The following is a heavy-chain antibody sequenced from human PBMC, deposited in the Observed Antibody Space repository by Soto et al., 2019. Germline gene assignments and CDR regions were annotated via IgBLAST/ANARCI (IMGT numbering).Heavy chain of an antibody. J-gene: IGHJ1*01. CDR2: IKSKPDGGTT. CDR3: TTDKLGASDGGNFQQ. D-gene: IGHD7-27*01. Sequence: EVQLVESGGGLVKPGGSLRLSCAASGFTFSNAWMNWVRQPSGKGMEWVGRIKSKPDGGTTHYAAPVKGRFTTSRDDSNNTLYLQMNILKTEDTAVYYCTTDKLGASDGGNFQQWGQGTLVTVSS. CDR1: GFTFSNAW. V-gene: IGHV3-15*07.